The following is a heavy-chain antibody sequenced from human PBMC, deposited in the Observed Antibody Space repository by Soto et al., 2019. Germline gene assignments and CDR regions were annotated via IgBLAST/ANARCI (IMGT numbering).Heavy chain of an antibody. V-gene: IGHV3-21*01. J-gene: IGHJ3*02. CDR3: ASMGVGLGYCSSTSCYTGAFDI. CDR2: ISSSSSYI. D-gene: IGHD2-2*02. Sequence: GGSLRLSCAASGFTFSSYSMNWVRQAPGKGLEWVSSISSSSSYIYYADSVKGRFTISRDNAKNSLYLQMNSLRAEDTAVYYCASMGVGLGYCSSTSCYTGAFDIWGQGTMVTVSS. CDR1: GFTFSSYS.